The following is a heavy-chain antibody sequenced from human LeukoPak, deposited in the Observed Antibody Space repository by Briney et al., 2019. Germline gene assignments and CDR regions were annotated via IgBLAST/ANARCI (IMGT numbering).Heavy chain of an antibody. CDR3: ARHRTGVPFDY. Sequence: SETLSLTCIVSGGSINSYYWSWVRQPPGKGLEWIGYIYYSGSAKYNPSLKSRVTISVDTSKNQSSLKLSSVTAADTAVYYCARHRTGVPFDYWGQGTLVTVSS. D-gene: IGHD1-14*01. V-gene: IGHV4-59*08. CDR1: GGSINSYY. J-gene: IGHJ4*02. CDR2: IYYSGSA.